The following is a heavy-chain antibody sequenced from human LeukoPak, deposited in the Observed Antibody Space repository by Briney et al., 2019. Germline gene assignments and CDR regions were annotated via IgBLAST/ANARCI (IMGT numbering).Heavy chain of an antibody. CDR3: ARGVFLDY. J-gene: IGHJ4*02. Sequence: PSETLSLTCTVSGGSISSYYWSWIRPPPGKGLEWIGYIYDSGSTNYSPSLKSRVTISVDTSKNQFSLKLSSVTAADTAVYYCARGVFLDYWGQGTLVTVSS. CDR1: GGSISSYY. CDR2: IYDSGST. V-gene: IGHV4-59*01.